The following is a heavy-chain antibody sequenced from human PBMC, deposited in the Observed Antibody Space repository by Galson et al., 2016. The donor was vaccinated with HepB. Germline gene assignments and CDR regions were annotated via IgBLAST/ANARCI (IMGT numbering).Heavy chain of an antibody. CDR3: AKRHEYCPAVGCSVDY. CDR2: DSMDGRRK. V-gene: IGHV3-30*18. CDR1: GFTFSNYG. Sequence: SLRLSCAASGFTFSNYGMHWVRQAPGKGLEWVAADSMDGRRKFYADSVKGRFTISRDHSNNMLFLQMSRLRTDDTAIYYCAKRHEYCPAVGCSVDYWGQGTLVSVSS. J-gene: IGHJ4*02. D-gene: IGHD2/OR15-2a*01.